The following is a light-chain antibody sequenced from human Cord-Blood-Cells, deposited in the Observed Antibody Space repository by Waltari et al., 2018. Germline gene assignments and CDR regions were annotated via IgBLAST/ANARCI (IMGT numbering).Light chain of an antibody. J-gene: IGLJ3*02. Sequence: QSVLTQPPSASGTPGQRVSISCSGSSSNIGSNYVYWYQQLPGTAPKLLIYRNNQRPPGDPDRFSGSKSGTSASLAISGLQSEDEADYYCAAWDDSLSGWVCGGGTKLTVL. CDR1: SSNIGSNY. CDR2: RNN. V-gene: IGLV1-47*01. CDR3: AAWDDSLSGWV.